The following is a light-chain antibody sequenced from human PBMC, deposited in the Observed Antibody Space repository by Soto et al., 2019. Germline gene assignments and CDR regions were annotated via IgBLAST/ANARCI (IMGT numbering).Light chain of an antibody. V-gene: IGLV1-40*01. CDR3: QSYDSSLTAFYV. CDR2: VNN. Sequence: QSVLTQPPSVSGAPGQRVTISCTGSSSNIGAGYDVHWYQQLPGTAPKLLIYVNNNRPSGVPDRFSGSKSGTSASLAITGLQAEDEADYYCQSYDSSLTAFYVFGTGTKLTVL. CDR1: SSNIGAGYD. J-gene: IGLJ1*01.